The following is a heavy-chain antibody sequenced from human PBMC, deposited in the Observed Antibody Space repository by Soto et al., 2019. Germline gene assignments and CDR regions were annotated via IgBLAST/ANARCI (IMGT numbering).Heavy chain of an antibody. CDR3: ARVTSGHYYDSSGYYT. CDR1: GYTFTSYG. Sequence: QVQLVQSGAEVKKPGASVKVSCKASGYTFTSYGISWVRQAPGQGLEWMGWISAHNGNTNYAQKLQGRVTMTTDTSTSTAYMELRSLRSDDTAVYYCARVTSGHYYDSSGYYTWGQGTLVTVSS. V-gene: IGHV1-18*01. J-gene: IGHJ4*02. D-gene: IGHD3-22*01. CDR2: ISAHNGNT.